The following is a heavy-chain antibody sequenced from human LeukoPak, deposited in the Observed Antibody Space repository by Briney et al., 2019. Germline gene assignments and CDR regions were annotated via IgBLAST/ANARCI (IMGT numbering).Heavy chain of an antibody. CDR1: GFTFSIFA. Sequence: GGSLRLSCAGSGFTFSIFAMTWVRQAPGKGLEWVSIVSDNGAFTYYADSVKGRFTISRDSSKNTVYLQTNSLRADDTAVYYCAKKSVAGGGNWFDPWGQGTLVTVSP. D-gene: IGHD6-19*01. CDR3: AKKSVAGGGNWFDP. CDR2: VSDNGAFT. V-gene: IGHV3-23*01. J-gene: IGHJ5*02.